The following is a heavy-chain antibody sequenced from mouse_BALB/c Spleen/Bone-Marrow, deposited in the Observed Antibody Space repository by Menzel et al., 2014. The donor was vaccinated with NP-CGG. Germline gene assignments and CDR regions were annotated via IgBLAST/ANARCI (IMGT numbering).Heavy chain of an antibody. CDR2: IYPGSGST. D-gene: IGHD2-14*01. V-gene: IGHV1-77*01. CDR1: GYTFTDYV. Sequence: VKLMESGPELVKPGASVKMSCKASGYTFTDYVISWVKQRTGQGLEWIGEIYPGSGSTYYNEKFKGKATLTADKSSNTAHMQLSSLTSEDSAVYFCASRGEVRRHYYAMDYWGQGTSVTVSS. J-gene: IGHJ4*01. CDR3: ASRGEVRRHYYAMDY.